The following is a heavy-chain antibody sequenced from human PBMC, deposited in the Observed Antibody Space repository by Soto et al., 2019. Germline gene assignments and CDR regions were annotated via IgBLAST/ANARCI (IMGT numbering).Heavy chain of an antibody. V-gene: IGHV4-4*02. CDR1: GGSISSSNW. CDR2: IYHIGNT. Sequence: QVQLQESGPGLVKPSGTLSLTCAVSGGSISSSNWWSWVRQPPGKGLEWIGEIYHIGNTNYNPSLKIRVALSVDRSRNRFSLKLSFVTAANPAVFYCARDYNISGPPTIPDALDIGGQGTMVTVSS. J-gene: IGHJ3*02. CDR3: ARDYNISGPPTIPDALDI. D-gene: IGHD3-22*01.